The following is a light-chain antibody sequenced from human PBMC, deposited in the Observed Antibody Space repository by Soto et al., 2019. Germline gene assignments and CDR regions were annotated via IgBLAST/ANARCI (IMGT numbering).Light chain of an antibody. V-gene: IGKV3-20*01. J-gene: IGKJ4*01. CDR1: QSVSSSY. CDR3: QQFSSYPLT. CDR2: GAS. Sequence: EIVLTQSPGTLSLSPGERATLSCRASQSVSSSYLAWYQQKPGQAPRLLIYGASSRATGIPDRFSGSGSQTDFTLTISRLEPEDFAVYYCQQFSSYPLTFGGGTKVDI.